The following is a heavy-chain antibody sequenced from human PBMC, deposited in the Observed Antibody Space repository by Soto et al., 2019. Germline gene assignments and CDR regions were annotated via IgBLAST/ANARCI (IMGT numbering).Heavy chain of an antibody. D-gene: IGHD4-4*01. V-gene: IGHV4-30-2*01. J-gene: IGHJ4*02. CDR3: AGVTSTVDY. Sequence: SETLSLTCAVSGGSISSGGYSWSWIRQPPGKGLEWIGYIYHSGSTYYNPSLKSRVTISVDRSKNQFSLKLSSVIAADTAVYYCAGVTSTVDYWGQGTLVTVSS. CDR1: GGSISSGGYS. CDR2: IYHSGST.